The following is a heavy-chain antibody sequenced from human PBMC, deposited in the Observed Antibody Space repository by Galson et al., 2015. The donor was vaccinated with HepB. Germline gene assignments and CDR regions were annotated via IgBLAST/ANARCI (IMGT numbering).Heavy chain of an antibody. D-gene: IGHD6-13*01. CDR2: IYPGDSDT. CDR3: ARRKLQLVRYDAFDI. Sequence: QSGAEVKKPGESLKISCKGSGYSFTSYWIGWVRQMPGKGLEWMGIIYPGDSDTRYSPSFQGQVTISADKSISTAYLQWSSLKASDTAMYYCARRKLQLVRYDAFDIWGQGTMVTVSS. J-gene: IGHJ3*02. CDR1: GYSFTSYW. V-gene: IGHV5-51*01.